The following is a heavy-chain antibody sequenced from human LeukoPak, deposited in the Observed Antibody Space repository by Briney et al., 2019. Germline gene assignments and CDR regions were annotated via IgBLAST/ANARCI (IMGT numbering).Heavy chain of an antibody. V-gene: IGHV3-30*18. D-gene: IGHD1-26*01. Sequence: PGRSLRLSCAASGFTFSSYGMHWVRQAPGKGLEWVAVISYDGSNKYYADSVKGRFTISRDNSKNTLYLQTNSLRAEDTAVYYCAKFSSGSPHGDDYWGQGTLVTVSS. J-gene: IGHJ4*02. CDR3: AKFSSGSPHGDDY. CDR2: ISYDGSNK. CDR1: GFTFSSYG.